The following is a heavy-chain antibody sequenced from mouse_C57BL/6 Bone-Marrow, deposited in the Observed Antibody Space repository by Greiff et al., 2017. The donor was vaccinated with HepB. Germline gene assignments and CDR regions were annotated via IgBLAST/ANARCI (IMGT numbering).Heavy chain of an antibody. CDR1: GFNIKDDY. CDR3: TTRGPAWFAY. Sequence: EVQLQQSGAELVRPGASVKLSCTASGFNIKDDYMHWVKQRPEQGLEWIGWIDPENGDTEYASKFQGKATITADTSSNTAYLQLSSLTSEDTAFYYCTTRGPAWFAYWGQGTLVTVSA. J-gene: IGHJ3*01. V-gene: IGHV14-4*01. CDR2: IDPENGDT.